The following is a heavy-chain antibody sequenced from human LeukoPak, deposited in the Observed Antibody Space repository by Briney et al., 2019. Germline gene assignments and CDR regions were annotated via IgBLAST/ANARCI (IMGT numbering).Heavy chain of an antibody. CDR1: GYTFTDNG. Sequence: EASVKVSCQASGYTFTDNGISWVRQAPGEGLEWMGWISANSGKTNYAQRFQGRATMTRETSSSTVHMELRSLRSDDTAVYFCARDKNYRFDYWGQGTLVSVTS. CDR2: ISANSGKT. V-gene: IGHV1-18*01. J-gene: IGHJ4*02. CDR3: ARDKNYRFDY. D-gene: IGHD3-16*02.